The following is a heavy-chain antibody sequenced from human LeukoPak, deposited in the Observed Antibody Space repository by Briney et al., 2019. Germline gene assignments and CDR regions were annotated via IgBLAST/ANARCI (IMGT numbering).Heavy chain of an antibody. D-gene: IGHD3-22*01. J-gene: IGHJ4*02. Sequence: PGGSLRLSCAASGFTLSNYAIRWVRQAPGKGLEWVSSITGNALNTYQADFIKGRFTISRDDSKNTLYLHLSSLRVEDTAVYYCAKLQDFYDNSGYSYFDNWGQGTLVTVSS. CDR2: ITGNALNT. CDR3: AKLQDFYDNSGYSYFDN. CDR1: GFTLSNYA. V-gene: IGHV3-23*01.